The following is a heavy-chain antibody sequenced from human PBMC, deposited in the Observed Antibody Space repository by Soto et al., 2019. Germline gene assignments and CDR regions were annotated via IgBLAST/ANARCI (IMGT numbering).Heavy chain of an antibody. D-gene: IGHD2-15*01. Sequence: GGSLRLSCAASGFTFISYGMHWVLQAPCKGLEWVAVIWYDGSNKYYADSVKGRFTISIDNSKNTLYLQMNSLRAEDTAVYYCARDGYCSGGSCYSVPVFDYWGQGTLVTVSS. J-gene: IGHJ4*02. CDR3: ARDGYCSGGSCYSVPVFDY. CDR2: IWYDGSNK. V-gene: IGHV3-33*01. CDR1: GFTFISYG.